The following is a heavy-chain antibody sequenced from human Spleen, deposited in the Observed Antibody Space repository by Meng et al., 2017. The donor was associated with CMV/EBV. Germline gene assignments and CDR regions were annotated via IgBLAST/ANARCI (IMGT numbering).Heavy chain of an antibody. J-gene: IGHJ5*02. V-gene: IGHV1-18*01. CDR3: ARDHRNGGWEQTLGGWFDP. CDR2: ISAYNGNT. Sequence: QVQLVQSGAEVKKPXXXXKXSXTAXGDTFTSYGISRVRQAPGQGLEWMGWISAYNGNTNYAQKLQGRVTMTTDTSTSTAYMELRSLRSDDTAVYYCARDHRNGGWEQTLGGWFDPWGQGTLGTVSS. CDR1: GDTFTSYG. D-gene: IGHD1-26*01.